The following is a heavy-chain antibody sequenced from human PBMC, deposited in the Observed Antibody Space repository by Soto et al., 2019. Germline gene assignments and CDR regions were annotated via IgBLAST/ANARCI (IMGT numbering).Heavy chain of an antibody. D-gene: IGHD5-18*01. CDR1: GFTFSSYS. Sequence: EVQLVESGGGLVKPGGSLRLSCAASGFTFSSYSMNWVRQAPGKGLEWVSSISSSSSYIYYAVSVKGRFTISRDNAKNSLYLQMNSLRAEDTAVYYCASRRIQPEYWGQGTLVTVSS. V-gene: IGHV3-21*01. J-gene: IGHJ4*02. CDR2: ISSSSSYI. CDR3: ASRRIQPEY.